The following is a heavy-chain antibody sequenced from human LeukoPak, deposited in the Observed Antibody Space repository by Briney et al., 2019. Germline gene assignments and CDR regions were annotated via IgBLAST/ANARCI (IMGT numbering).Heavy chain of an antibody. CDR1: GGSISSSSYY. CDR2: MYYSGNT. J-gene: IGHJ4*02. CDR3: ARGRDGYNFLNRGEYYYFDY. D-gene: IGHD5-24*01. V-gene: IGHV4-39*07. Sequence: SETLSLTCTVSGGSISSSSYYWGWIRQPPGKGLEWIGRMYYSGNTYYNPSLKSRVTISVDTSKNQFSLKLSSVTAADTAVYYCARGRDGYNFLNRGEYYYFDYWGQGTLVTVSS.